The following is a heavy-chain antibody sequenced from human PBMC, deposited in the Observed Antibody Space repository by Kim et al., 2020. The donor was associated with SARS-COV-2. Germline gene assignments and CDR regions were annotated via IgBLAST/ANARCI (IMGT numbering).Heavy chain of an antibody. D-gene: IGHD1-26*01. V-gene: IGHV4-34*01. CDR3: ARGTRGSGSYPFDY. CDR2: INHSGST. J-gene: IGHJ4*02. CDR1: GGSFSGYY. Sequence: SETLSLTCAVYGGSFSGYYWSWIRQPPGKGLEWIGEINHSGSTNYNPSLKSRVTISVDTSKNQFSLKLSSVTAADTAVYYCARGTRGSGSYPFDYWGQGTLVTVSS.